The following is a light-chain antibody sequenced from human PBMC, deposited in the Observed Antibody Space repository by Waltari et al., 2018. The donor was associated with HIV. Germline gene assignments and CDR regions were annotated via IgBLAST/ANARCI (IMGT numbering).Light chain of an antibody. CDR3: QSYDNGNWV. V-gene: IGLV6-57*01. CDR1: SGGIANNY. J-gene: IGLJ3*02. Sequence: NFMLTQPHSVSESPGKTVTISCARSSGGIANNYVQWYQQRPGSSPTTGIYGDYQRPSGVPDRFSGSIDSSSNSASLTISGLKTDDEADYYCQSYDNGNWVLGGGTKVTVL. CDR2: GDY.